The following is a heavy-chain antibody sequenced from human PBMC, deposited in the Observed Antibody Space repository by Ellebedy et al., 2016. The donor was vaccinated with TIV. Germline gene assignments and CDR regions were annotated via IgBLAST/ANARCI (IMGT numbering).Heavy chain of an antibody. CDR1: GGTFSSYA. J-gene: IGHJ4*02. CDR2: IIPIFGTA. D-gene: IGHD1-26*01. CDR3: ARDGAGALYPRFDY. V-gene: IGHV1-69*13. Sequence: SVKVSCXASGGTFSSYAISWVRQAPGQGLEWMGGIIPIFGTANYAQKFQGRVTITADESTSTAYMELSSLRSEDTAVYYCARDGAGALYPRFDYWGQGTLVTVSS.